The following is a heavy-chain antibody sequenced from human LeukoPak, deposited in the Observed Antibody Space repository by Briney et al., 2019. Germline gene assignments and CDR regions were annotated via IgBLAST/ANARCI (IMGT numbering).Heavy chain of an antibody. J-gene: IGHJ4*02. Sequence: VASVKVSCKASGYTFTGYYMHWVRQAPGQGLEWMGRINPNSGGTNYAQKFQGRVTMTRDTSISTAYVELSRLRSDDTAVYYCATLYSYGYFDYWGQGTLVTVSS. D-gene: IGHD5-18*01. CDR1: GYTFTGYY. CDR2: INPNSGGT. CDR3: ATLYSYGYFDY. V-gene: IGHV1-2*06.